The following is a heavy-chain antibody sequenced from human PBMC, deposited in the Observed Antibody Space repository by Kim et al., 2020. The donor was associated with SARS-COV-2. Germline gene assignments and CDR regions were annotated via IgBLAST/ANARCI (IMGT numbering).Heavy chain of an antibody. D-gene: IGHD6-19*01. CDR3: ARDYSSGWPLTASWFDP. V-gene: IGHV3-53*01. J-gene: IGHJ5*02. CDR2: IYSGGST. CDR1: GFTVSSNY. Sequence: GGSLRLSCAASGFTVSSNYMSWVRQAPGKGLEWVSVIYSGGSTYYADSVKGRFTISIDNSKNTLYLQMNSLRAEDTAVYYCARDYSSGWPLTASWFDPWGQGTLVTVSS.